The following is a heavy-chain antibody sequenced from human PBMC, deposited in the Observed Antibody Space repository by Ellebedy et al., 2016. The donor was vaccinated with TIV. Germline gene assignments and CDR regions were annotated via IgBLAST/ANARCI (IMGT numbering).Heavy chain of an antibody. V-gene: IGHV3-23*01. CDR2: ISGSGGST. J-gene: IGHJ6*02. D-gene: IGHD3-10*01. Sequence: GESLKISXAASGFTFSSYAMSWVRQAPGKGLEWVSAISGSGGSTYYADSVKGRFTISRDNSKNTLYLQMNSLRAEDTAVYYCAKDCITMVRDTYYMDVWGQGTTVTVSS. CDR3: AKDCITMVRDTYYMDV. CDR1: GFTFSSYA.